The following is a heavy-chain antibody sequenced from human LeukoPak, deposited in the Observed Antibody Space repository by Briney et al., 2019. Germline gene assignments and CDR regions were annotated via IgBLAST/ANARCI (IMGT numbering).Heavy chain of an antibody. CDR3: ARDRYYYDSSGYYSLDVSRAQLDY. Sequence: GASVKVSCKASGYTFSNYGISWVRQAPGQGLEWMGWISAYNGNTNYAQKFQGRVTMTTDTSTSTAYTELRSLRSDDTAVYYCARDRYYYDSSGYYSLDVSRAQLDYWGQGTLVTVSS. CDR1: GYTFSNYG. J-gene: IGHJ4*02. D-gene: IGHD3-22*01. V-gene: IGHV1-18*01. CDR2: ISAYNGNT.